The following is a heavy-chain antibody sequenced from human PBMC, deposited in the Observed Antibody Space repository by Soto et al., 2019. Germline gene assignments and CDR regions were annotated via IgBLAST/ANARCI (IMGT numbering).Heavy chain of an antibody. CDR3: ATVQDFWSGSRPLYYFDY. V-gene: IGHV1-69*13. J-gene: IGHJ4*02. D-gene: IGHD3-3*01. Sequence: SVKVSCKASGGTFSSYAISWVRQAPGQGLEWIGGIIPIFGTANYAQKFQGRVTITADESTSTAYMELSSLRSEDTAVYYCATVQDFWSGSRPLYYFDYWGQGTLVTVSS. CDR2: IIPIFGTA. CDR1: GGTFSSYA.